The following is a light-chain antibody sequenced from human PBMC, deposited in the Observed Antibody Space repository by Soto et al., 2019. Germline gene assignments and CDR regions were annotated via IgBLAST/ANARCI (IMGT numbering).Light chain of an antibody. Sequence: QSVLTQPPSASGTPGQRVTISYSGSSFNIGRNTVNWYQQVPGTAPKLLIYTDNQRPSGVPDRFSGSKSDTSASLAISGLQSEDEAHYYCAVWDDSLSGVVFGGGTKLTVL. V-gene: IGLV1-44*01. CDR3: AVWDDSLSGVV. CDR1: SFNIGRNT. CDR2: TDN. J-gene: IGLJ3*02.